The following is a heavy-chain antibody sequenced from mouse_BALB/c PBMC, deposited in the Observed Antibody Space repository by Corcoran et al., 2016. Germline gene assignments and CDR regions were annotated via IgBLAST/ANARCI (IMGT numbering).Heavy chain of an antibody. V-gene: IGHV1S29*02. CDR1: GYTSTDYN. J-gene: IGHJ3*01. CDR2: IYPYNGGT. D-gene: IGHD2-3*01. Sequence: EVQLQQSGPELVKPGASVKISCKASGYTSTDYNMHWVKQSHGKSLEWIGYIYPYNGGTGYNQKFKGKATLTADKSSSTAYMQLSSLKSEDSAVYFCAREGDGYPFAYWGQGTLVTVSA. CDR3: AREGDGYPFAY.